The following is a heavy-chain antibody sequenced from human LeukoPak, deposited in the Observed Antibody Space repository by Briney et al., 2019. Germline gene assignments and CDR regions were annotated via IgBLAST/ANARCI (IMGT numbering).Heavy chain of an antibody. D-gene: IGHD2-15*01. CDR3: ARDLTPGVAFDY. CDR2: ISTGSSII. CDR1: GFTFSAYS. V-gene: IGHV3-48*01. Sequence: GVSLRLSCAASGFTFSAYSINWIRQAPGKGLEWISYISTGSSIIYYADSVKGRFTISRDNAKTTLYLQMNSLRAEDTAVYYCARDLTPGVAFDYWGQGTLVTVSS. J-gene: IGHJ4*02.